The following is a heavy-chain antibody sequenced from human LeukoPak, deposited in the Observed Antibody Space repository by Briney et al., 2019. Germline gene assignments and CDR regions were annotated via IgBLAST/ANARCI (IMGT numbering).Heavy chain of an antibody. D-gene: IGHD3-22*01. Sequence: GGSLRLFCAASGLTYSSYDMRWARQAPGKGLEWVSAISGSGGSTYYADSVKGRFTIPRDNSKNTLHLQMNSLRAEDTAVYYCAKDFALDGYDSSGYYGANFDYWGQGTLVTVSS. CDR2: ISGSGGST. CDR1: GLTYSSYD. CDR3: AKDFALDGYDSSGYYGANFDY. V-gene: IGHV3-23*01. J-gene: IGHJ4*02.